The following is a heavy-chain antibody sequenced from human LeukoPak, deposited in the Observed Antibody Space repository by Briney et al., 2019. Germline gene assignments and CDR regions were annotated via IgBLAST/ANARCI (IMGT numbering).Heavy chain of an antibody. Sequence: GGSLRLSCAASGFPFSSYGMHWVRQTPGKGLEWVAFIRYDGSNKYYADSVKGRFTISRDNSKNTLYLQMNSLRAEDTAVYYCAKEYAGAIVFDYWGQGTLVTVSS. CDR2: IRYDGSNK. V-gene: IGHV3-30*02. D-gene: IGHD3-16*02. CDR3: AKEYAGAIVFDY. J-gene: IGHJ4*02. CDR1: GFPFSSYG.